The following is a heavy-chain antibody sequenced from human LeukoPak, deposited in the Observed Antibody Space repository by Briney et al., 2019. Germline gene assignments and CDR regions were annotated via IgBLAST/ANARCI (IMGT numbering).Heavy chain of an antibody. V-gene: IGHV4-59*01. Sequence: PSETLSLTCTVSGGSISSYYWSWIRQPPGKGLEWIGYIYYSGSTNYNPSLKSRVTISVDTSKNQFSLKLSSVTAADTAVYYCARFSESSPLYYYYDMDVWGQGTTVTVSS. J-gene: IGHJ6*02. CDR1: GGSISSYY. D-gene: IGHD3-3*02. CDR2: IYYSGST. CDR3: ARFSESSPLYYYYDMDV.